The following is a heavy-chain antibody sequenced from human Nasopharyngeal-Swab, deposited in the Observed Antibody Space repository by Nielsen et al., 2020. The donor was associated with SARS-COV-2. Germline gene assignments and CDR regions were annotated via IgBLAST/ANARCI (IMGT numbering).Heavy chain of an antibody. V-gene: IGHV1-2*06. D-gene: IGHD4-17*01. CDR2: INPNSGGT. Sequence: ASVKVSCKASGYTFTGYYMHWVRQVPGQGLEWMGRINPNSGGTNYAQKFQGRVTMTRDTSISTAYMELSRLRSDDTAVYYCARSPYADPLGLVYWGQGTLVSLL. CDR3: ARSPYADPLGLVY. CDR1: GYTFTGYY. J-gene: IGHJ4*02.